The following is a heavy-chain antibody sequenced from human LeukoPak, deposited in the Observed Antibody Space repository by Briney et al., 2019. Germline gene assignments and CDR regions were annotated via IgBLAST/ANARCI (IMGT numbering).Heavy chain of an antibody. V-gene: IGHV3-23*01. Sequence: AESLRLSWPASGFTFSSYAMSWVRQAPGKGLEWVAAISGSGGSTYYADSVKDRFTISRDNTKDSLCLKMNSMRAEDKALYYCANAPRDIVVVQAATGNYFDYLGQGTLVTVSS. CDR2: ISGSGGST. D-gene: IGHD2-2*01. CDR1: GFTFSSYA. J-gene: IGHJ4*02. CDR3: ANAPRDIVVVQAATGNYFDY.